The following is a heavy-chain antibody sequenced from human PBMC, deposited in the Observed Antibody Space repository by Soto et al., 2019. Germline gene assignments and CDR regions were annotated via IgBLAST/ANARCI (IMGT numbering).Heavy chain of an antibody. D-gene: IGHD3-3*01. CDR3: AAASPSFWSGYYGSPGNYYYGMDV. CDR1: GFTFTSSA. V-gene: IGHV1-58*01. Sequence: SVNVSCKASGFTFTSSAVQWARQARGQRLAGIGWIVVGSGNTNYEQKFKERVTITRDMSTSTAYMELSSLRSEDTAVYYCAAASPSFWSGYYGSPGNYYYGMDVWGQGTTVTVSS. CDR2: IVVGSGNT. J-gene: IGHJ6*02.